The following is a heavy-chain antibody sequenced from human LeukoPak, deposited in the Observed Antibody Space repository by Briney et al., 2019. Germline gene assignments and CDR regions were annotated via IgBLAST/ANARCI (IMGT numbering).Heavy chain of an antibody. CDR3: AKRKYDDSWIYSMDV. V-gene: IGHV3-30*02. J-gene: IGHJ6*03. CDR2: IRYDGSDE. CDR1: GFTFRTYD. Sequence: QPGGSLRLSCAASGFTFRTYDMHWVRQSPDKGLEWVAFIRYDGSDENYADSVKGRFTISRENSKNTLYLQMNSLRGEDTAVYYCAKRKYDDSWIYSMDVWGKGTTVTVSS. D-gene: IGHD6-13*01.